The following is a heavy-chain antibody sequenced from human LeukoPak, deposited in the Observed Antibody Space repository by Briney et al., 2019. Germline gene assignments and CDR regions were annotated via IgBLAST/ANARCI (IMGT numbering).Heavy chain of an antibody. Sequence: SETLSLTCTVSGVSINSYYWSWIRQPAGKGPEWIGRIYSLGITNYNPSLKSRVTMSVDTSKNQFSLRLNSVTAADTAVHYCARGPTTVFACHIGGQGTMVSVSS. CDR3: ARGPTTVFACHI. V-gene: IGHV4-4*07. CDR2: IYSLGIT. D-gene: IGHD4-17*01. J-gene: IGHJ3*02. CDR1: GVSINSYY.